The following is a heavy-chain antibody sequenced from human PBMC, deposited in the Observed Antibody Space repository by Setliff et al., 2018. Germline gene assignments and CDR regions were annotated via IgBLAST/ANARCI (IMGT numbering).Heavy chain of an antibody. V-gene: IGHV4-38-2*02. CDR1: GYSISSGYI. CDR2: IGHTGSI. Sequence: SETLSLTCTVPGYSISSGYIWGWIRQPPGKGLEWVGNIGHTGSINYNPSLKSRLTISRDTSKNQVSLKLNSVTATDTAVYYCARDLGRGGDSDYWGQGILVTV. CDR3: ARDLGRGGDSDY. D-gene: IGHD2-21*02. J-gene: IGHJ4*02.